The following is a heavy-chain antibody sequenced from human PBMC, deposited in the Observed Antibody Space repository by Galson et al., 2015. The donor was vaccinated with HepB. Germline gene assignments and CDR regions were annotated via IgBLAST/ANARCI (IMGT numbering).Heavy chain of an antibody. Sequence: SLRLSCAGSGFTFSNYKMNWVRQAPGKGLEWISHISESSSVIYYADSVKGRFTISRDNAKNSLYLQMNSLRDEDTAVYYCARTRPFDYWGQGTLVTVSS. CDR2: ISESSSVI. CDR3: ARTRPFDY. D-gene: IGHD1-1*01. V-gene: IGHV3-48*02. J-gene: IGHJ4*02. CDR1: GFTFSNYK.